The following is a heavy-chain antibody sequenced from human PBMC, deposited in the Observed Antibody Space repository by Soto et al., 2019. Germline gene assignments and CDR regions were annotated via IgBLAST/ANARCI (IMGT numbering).Heavy chain of an antibody. J-gene: IGHJ6*02. V-gene: IGHV4-30-4*01. CDR3: ARDRSSPPNYFYGMDV. D-gene: IGHD6-6*01. Sequence: KTSETLSLTCTVSGGSITSRDCYWSWIRQPPGKGLEWIGYIYFSGNSYYNPSIKSRVTISVDPSKNQFSLKLSSVTAADTAVYYCARDRSSPPNYFYGMDVWGPGTTVTVS. CDR2: IYFSGNS. CDR1: GGSITSRDCY.